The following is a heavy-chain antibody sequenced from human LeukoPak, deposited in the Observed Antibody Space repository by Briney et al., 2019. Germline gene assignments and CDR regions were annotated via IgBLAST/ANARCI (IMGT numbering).Heavy chain of an antibody. CDR3: ARSGYSSGWPYYYYYYGMDV. CDR2: INPSGGST. J-gene: IGHJ6*02. V-gene: IGHV1-46*01. D-gene: IGHD6-19*01. Sequence: ASVKVSCKASGYTFTSYYMHWVRQAPGQGLEWMGIINPSGGSTSYAQKFQGRVTMTRDTSTSTVYMELSSLRSEDTAVYYCARSGYSSGWPYYYYYYGMDVRDQGTAVTVSS. CDR1: GYTFTSYY.